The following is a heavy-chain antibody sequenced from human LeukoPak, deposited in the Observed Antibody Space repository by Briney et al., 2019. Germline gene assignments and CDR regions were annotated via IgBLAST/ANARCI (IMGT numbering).Heavy chain of an antibody. CDR2: IWYDGSNK. V-gene: IGHV3-33*06. CDR3: AKALGMVVTSYFDY. Sequence: GGSLRLSCAASGFTFSSYGMHWVRQAPGKGLEWVAVIWYDGSNKYYADSVKGRFTISRDNSKNTLYLQMNSLRAEDTAVYYCAKALGMVVTSYFDYWGQGTLVTVSS. CDR1: GFTFSSYG. J-gene: IGHJ4*02. D-gene: IGHD4-23*01.